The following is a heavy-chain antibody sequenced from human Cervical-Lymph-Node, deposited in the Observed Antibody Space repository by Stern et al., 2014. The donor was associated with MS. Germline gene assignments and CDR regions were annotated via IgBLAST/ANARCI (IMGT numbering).Heavy chain of an antibody. V-gene: IGHV3-21*01. Sequence: EVHLVESGGGLVKPGGSLRLSCAASGFTFSSYSMNWVRQAPGKGLEWVSSISSSSSYIYYADSVKGRFTISRDNAKNSLYLQMNSLRAEDTAVYYCARVLSGDHFFDYWGQGTLVTVSS. CDR3: ARVLSGDHFFDY. CDR1: GFTFSSYS. D-gene: IGHD4-17*01. J-gene: IGHJ4*02. CDR2: ISSSSSYI.